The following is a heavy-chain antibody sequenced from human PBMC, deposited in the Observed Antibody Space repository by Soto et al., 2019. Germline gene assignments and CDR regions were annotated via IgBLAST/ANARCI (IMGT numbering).Heavy chain of an antibody. Sequence: SGFTFDDYAMHWVRQAPGKGLEWVSGISWNSGFIGYADSVKGRFTISRDNAKNSLYLQMNSLRAEDTALYYCAKDLYSSGWYYFDYWGQGTLVTVS. CDR1: GFTFDDYA. J-gene: IGHJ4*02. D-gene: IGHD6-19*01. V-gene: IGHV3-9*01. CDR3: AKDLYSSGWYYFDY. CDR2: ISWNSGFI.